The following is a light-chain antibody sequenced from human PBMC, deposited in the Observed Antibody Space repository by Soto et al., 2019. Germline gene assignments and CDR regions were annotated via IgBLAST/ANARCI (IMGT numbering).Light chain of an antibody. CDR2: DAS. Sequence: LTQSRSTLSCALGEIATLSCRASQGISNYLAWYQQKPGQAPRLLIYDASNSATGIPARLSGSGPGTDFTITIRCLEPEECAVYYCEAPGTSPLTSAGGTKVDI. CDR1: QGISNY. J-gene: IGKJ4*01. CDR3: EAPGTSPLT. V-gene: IGKV3D-11*01.